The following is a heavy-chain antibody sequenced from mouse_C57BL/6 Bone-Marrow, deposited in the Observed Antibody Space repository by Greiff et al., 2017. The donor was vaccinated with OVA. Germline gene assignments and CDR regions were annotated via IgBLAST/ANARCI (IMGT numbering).Heavy chain of an antibody. J-gene: IGHJ3*01. CDR2: INPNNGGT. CDR1: GYTFTDYN. V-gene: IGHV1-22*01. D-gene: IGHD2-2*01. Sequence: VQLKESGPELVKPGASVKMSCKASGYTFTDYNMHWVKQSHGKSLAWIGYINPNNGGTSYNQKFKGKATLTVNKSSSTAYMELRSLTSDDSAVYYCARGGIYYVYDGFAYWGQGTLVTVSA. CDR3: ARGGIYYVYDGFAY.